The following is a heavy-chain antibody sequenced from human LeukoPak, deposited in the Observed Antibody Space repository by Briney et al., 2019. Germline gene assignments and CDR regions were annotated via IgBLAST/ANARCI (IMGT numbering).Heavy chain of an antibody. CDR3: ARAPSPLSAAADPHLDY. CDR2: IHPKSAGT. V-gene: IGHV1-2*02. Sequence: ASVKVSCKASGYTFTAYYMHWVRQAPGQGLEWMGWIHPKSAGTNYAQRFQGRVTMTRDPSITTDYMHLTRLTSDDTAVYYCARAPSPLSAAADPHLDYWGQGTLVAVSS. CDR1: GYTFTAYY. D-gene: IGHD6-13*01. J-gene: IGHJ4*02.